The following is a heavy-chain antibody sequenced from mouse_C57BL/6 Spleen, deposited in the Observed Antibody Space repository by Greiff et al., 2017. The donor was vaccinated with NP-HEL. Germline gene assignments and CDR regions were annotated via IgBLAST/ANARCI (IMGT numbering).Heavy chain of an antibody. Sequence: VQLQQSGAELVKPGASVKLSCTASGFNIKDYYMHWVKQRSEQGLEWIGRIDPEDGETKYAPKFQGKATITADTSSNTAYLQLSSLTSEDTAVYYCARAAIITTVVATGAMDYWGQGTSVTVSS. V-gene: IGHV14-2*01. CDR2: IDPEDGET. J-gene: IGHJ4*01. D-gene: IGHD1-1*01. CDR1: GFNIKDYY. CDR3: ARAAIITTVVATGAMDY.